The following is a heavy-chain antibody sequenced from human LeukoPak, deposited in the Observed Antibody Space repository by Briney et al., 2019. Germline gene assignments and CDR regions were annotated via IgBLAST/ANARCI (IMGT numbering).Heavy chain of an antibody. CDR1: GGSISCGGYY. Sequence: SETLSLTCTVSGGSISCGGYYWSWIRQHPGKGLEWIGYIYYSGSTYYNPSLKSRVTISVDTSKNQFSLKLSSVTAADTAVYYCARDLTVRDYYYGMDVWGQGTTVTVSS. D-gene: IGHD4-11*01. V-gene: IGHV4-31*03. CDR2: IYYSGST. J-gene: IGHJ6*02. CDR3: ARDLTVRDYYYGMDV.